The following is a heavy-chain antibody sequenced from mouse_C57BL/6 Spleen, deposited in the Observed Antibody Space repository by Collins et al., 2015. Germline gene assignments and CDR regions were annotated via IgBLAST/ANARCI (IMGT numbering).Heavy chain of an antibody. V-gene: IGHV1-84*02. CDR1: GYTFTDYY. CDR2: IYPGSGNT. Sequence: QIQLQQSGPELVKPGASVKISCKASGYTFTDYYINWVKQKPGQGLEWIGWIYPGSGNTKYNEKFKGKATLTVDTSSSTAYMQLSSLTSEDTAVYFCARGSLLRYFDVWGAGTTVTVSS. J-gene: IGHJ1*01. D-gene: IGHD2-1*01. CDR3: ARGSLLRYFDV.